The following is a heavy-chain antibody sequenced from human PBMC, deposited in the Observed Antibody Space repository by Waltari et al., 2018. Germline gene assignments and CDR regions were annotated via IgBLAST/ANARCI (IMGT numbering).Heavy chain of an antibody. CDR2: IYTSGST. CDR1: GGSISSGSYY. D-gene: IGHD6-6*01. CDR3: ARELRLWYGSSHNE. Sequence: QVQLQESGPGLVKPSQTLSLTCTVSGGSISSGSYYWSWIRQPAGKGLEWIGYIYTSGSTNYNPSLKSRVTISVDTSKNQFSLKLSSVTAADTAVYYCARELRLWYGSSHNEWGQGTLVTVSS. J-gene: IGHJ4*02. V-gene: IGHV4-61*09.